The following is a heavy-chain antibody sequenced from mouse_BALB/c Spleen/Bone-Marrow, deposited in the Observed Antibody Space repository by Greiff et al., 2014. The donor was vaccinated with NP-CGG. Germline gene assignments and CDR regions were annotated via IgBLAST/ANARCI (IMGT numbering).Heavy chain of an antibody. CDR3: ARSSSYDYDVGFAY. J-gene: IGHJ3*01. Sequence: EVQLVESGPGLVKPSQSLPLTCIVTGYSITRDYAWNWIRQFPGNKLEWIGYISYSGSTTYNPSLESRISITRDTSKNQFFLQLNSVTTEDTATYYCARSSSYDYDVGFAYWGQGTLVTVSA. D-gene: IGHD2-4*01. CDR1: GYSITRDYA. V-gene: IGHV3-2*02. CDR2: ISYSGST.